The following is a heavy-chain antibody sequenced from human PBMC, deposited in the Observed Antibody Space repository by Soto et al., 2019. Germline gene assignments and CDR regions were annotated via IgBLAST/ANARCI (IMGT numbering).Heavy chain of an antibody. V-gene: IGHV1-18*01. D-gene: IGHD1-26*01. CDR1: GYTFSTFG. CDR3: ARQGSWPYYYYGLDV. Sequence: QVQLVQSGPEVRKPGASVKVSCEASGYTFSTFGLSWVRQVPGQGLEWMGWISTYNGDTNSAQNFQGRVLMTADTSTGTAYMELMSLKSDDTPVYYCARQGSWPYYYYGLDVWGQGTTVTVSS. CDR2: ISTYNGDT. J-gene: IGHJ6*02.